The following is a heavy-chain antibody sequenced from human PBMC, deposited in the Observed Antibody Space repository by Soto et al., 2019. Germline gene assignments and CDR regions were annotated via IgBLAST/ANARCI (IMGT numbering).Heavy chain of an antibody. D-gene: IGHD3-10*01. CDR1: GYTFTSYG. J-gene: IGHJ6*02. Sequence: QVQLVQSGAEVKKPGASVKVSCKASGYTFTSYGISWVRQAPGQGLEWMGWISAYNGNTNYAQKLQGRVTMTTDTSTSTAYMELRRLRSDDRAVYYCASSGGFGDHYYYGMDVWGQGTTVTVSS. CDR2: ISAYNGNT. V-gene: IGHV1-18*01. CDR3: ASSGGFGDHYYYGMDV.